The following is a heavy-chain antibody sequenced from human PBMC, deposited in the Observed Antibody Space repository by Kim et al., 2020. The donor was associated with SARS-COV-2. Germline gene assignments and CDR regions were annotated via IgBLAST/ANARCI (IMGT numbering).Heavy chain of an antibody. D-gene: IGHD2-15*01. V-gene: IGHV3-48*03. J-gene: IGHJ4*02. CDR3: ARDFVVVVAARLSHANQR. CDR1: GFTFSSYE. CDR2: ISSSGSTI. Sequence: GGSLRLSCAASGFTFSSYEMNWVRQAPGKGLEWVSYISSSGSTIYYADSVKGRFTISRDNAKNSLYLQMNSLRAEDTAVYYCARDFVVVVAARLSHANQRWGQGTLVTVTS.